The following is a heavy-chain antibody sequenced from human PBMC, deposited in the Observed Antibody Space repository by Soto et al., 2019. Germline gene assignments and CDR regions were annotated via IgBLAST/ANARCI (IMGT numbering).Heavy chain of an antibody. J-gene: IGHJ3*01. CDR3: ATTSYYDSSAYYPLPLDAFDV. CDR1: RYHFLNHW. V-gene: IGHV5-10-1*01. CDR2: IDPSDSYI. D-gene: IGHD3-22*01. Sequence: GGSLKIPCHGSRYHFLNHWFSWVRQMPGKGLEWMGRIDPSDSYIHYRPSFPGHVTMSVDKPISTAYLQWSSLKDSDTAMYYCATTSYYDSSAYYPLPLDAFDVWGQGTMVTVSS.